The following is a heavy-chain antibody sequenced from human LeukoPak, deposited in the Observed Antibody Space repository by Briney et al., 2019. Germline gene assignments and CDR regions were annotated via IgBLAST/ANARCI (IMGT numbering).Heavy chain of an antibody. CDR2: ILPIFGTA. CDR3: ARAMGSSGTIDY. V-gene: IGHV1-69*06. CDR1: RPTFTSYA. D-gene: IGHD6-19*01. Sequence: APVKLSCNPSRPTFTSYAIRSVRQAPGQGLEWMGGILPIFGTANYAEKFKGRVTITADKSTSTAYMELSSLRSEDTAVYYCARAMGSSGTIDYWGQGTLVTVSS. J-gene: IGHJ4*02.